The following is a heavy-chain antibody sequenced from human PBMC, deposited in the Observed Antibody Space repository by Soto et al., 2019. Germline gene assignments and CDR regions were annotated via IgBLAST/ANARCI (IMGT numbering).Heavy chain of an antibody. Sequence: GASVKVSCKASGYSFTGYYMHWVRQAPGQGLEWMGCINPDSGGTTYAQKFQGRVTMTRDTSITAAYMDLSSLRSDDTAVYYCARALSFGSGTFDYWG. CDR1: GYSFTGYY. CDR2: INPDSGGT. V-gene: IGHV1-2*02. J-gene: IGHJ4*01. CDR3: ARALSFGSGTFDY. D-gene: IGHD1-26*01.